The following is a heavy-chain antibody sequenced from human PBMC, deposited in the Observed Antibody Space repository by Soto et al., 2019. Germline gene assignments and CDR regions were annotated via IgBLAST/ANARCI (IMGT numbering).Heavy chain of an antibody. CDR2: IYYSGST. V-gene: IGHV4-31*03. CDR1: GGSISSGGYY. CDR3: ARDRVEGYNWNDGREYNWFDP. D-gene: IGHD1-20*01. J-gene: IGHJ5*02. Sequence: PSETLSLTCTVSGGSISSGGYYWSWIRQHPGKGLEWIGYIYYSGSTYYNPSLKSRVTISVDTSKNQFSLKLSSVTAADTAVYYCARDRVEGYNWNDGREYNWFDPWGQGTLVTVSS.